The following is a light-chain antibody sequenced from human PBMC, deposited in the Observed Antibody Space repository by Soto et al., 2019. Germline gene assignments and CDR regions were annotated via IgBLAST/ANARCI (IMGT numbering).Light chain of an antibody. CDR2: DVS. CDR3: RSYTSSSTVV. Sequence: QSALTQPASVSGSPGQSITISCTGTSSDVGGYNYVSWYQQNPGKAPKLMIYDVSNRPSGVSNRFSGSKSGNTASLTISGLQAEDEADYYCRSYTSSSTVVFGGGTQLTVL. CDR1: SSDVGGYNY. J-gene: IGLJ2*01. V-gene: IGLV2-14*01.